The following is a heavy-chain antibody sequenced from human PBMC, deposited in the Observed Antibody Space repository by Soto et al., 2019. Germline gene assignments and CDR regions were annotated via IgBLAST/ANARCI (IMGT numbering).Heavy chain of an antibody. D-gene: IGHD5-18*01. V-gene: IGHV4-34*01. CDR1: GGSFSGYY. Sequence: SETLSLTCAVYGGSFSGYYWSWIRQPPGKGLEWIGEINHSGSTNYNPSLKSRVTISVDTSKNQFSLKLSSVTAADTAVYYCARGGRTAMVTSYYYGMDVWGQGTTVTVSS. J-gene: IGHJ6*02. CDR3: ARGGRTAMVTSYYYGMDV. CDR2: INHSGST.